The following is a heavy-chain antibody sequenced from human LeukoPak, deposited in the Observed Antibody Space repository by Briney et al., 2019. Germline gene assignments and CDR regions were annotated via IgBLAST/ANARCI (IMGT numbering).Heavy chain of an antibody. V-gene: IGHV4-34*09. CDR1: DGSFNGYY. J-gene: IGHJ6*02. CDR3: ARDHSYYFGSQTSTLDV. D-gene: IGHD3-10*01. CDR2: IYYTGSV. Sequence: SETLSLTCAVYDGSFNGYYWTWIRQPPGEGLEWIGYIYYTGSVDYNASLKSRLTISLDTSKNRFSLKLNSVTAADTAVYYCARDHSYYFGSQTSTLDVWGQGTAVTVSS.